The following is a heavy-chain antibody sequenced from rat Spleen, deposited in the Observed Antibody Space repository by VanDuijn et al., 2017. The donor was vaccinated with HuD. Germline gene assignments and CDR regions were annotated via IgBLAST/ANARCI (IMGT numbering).Heavy chain of an antibody. D-gene: IGHD3-8*01. V-gene: IGHV5-29*01. CDR1: GFTFSNYG. J-gene: IGHJ1*01. CDR3: ATSPYYWYFDF. Sequence: EVQVVESGGGLVQPGRSLKLSCAASGFTFSNYGMAWVRQAPTKGLEWVATINYDGTSTHYRDSVKGRFTISRDNAKSTLYLQMDSLRSEDTATYYCATSPYYWYFDFWGPGTMVTVSS. CDR2: INYDGTST.